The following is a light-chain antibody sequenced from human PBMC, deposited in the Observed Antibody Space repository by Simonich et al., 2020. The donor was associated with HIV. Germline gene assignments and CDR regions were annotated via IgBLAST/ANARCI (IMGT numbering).Light chain of an antibody. CDR1: QSRGIW. J-gene: IGKJ4*01. CDR3: QQYNTYSLT. V-gene: IGKV1-5*03. CDR2: KAS. Sequence: DIQMTQSPSTLSASVGDRVTITCRASQSRGIWLAWYPQKPGKAPKLLIYKASTLEKGVPSRFSGSGSRTEFTLTISSLQPDDSATYYCQQYNTYSLTFGGGTKVEIE.